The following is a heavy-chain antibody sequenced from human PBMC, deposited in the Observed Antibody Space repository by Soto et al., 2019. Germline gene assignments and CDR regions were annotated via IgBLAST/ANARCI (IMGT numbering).Heavy chain of an antibody. V-gene: IGHV3-30-3*01. Sequence: QVQLVESGGGVVQPGRSLRLSCAASGFTFSSYAMHWVRQAPGKGLEWVAVISYDGSNKYYADSVKGRFTISRDNSKNTLYLQMNSLRAEDTAVYYCAKEKAPNGGNSQGYFDYWGQGILVTVSS. D-gene: IGHD2-21*01. CDR1: GFTFSSYA. CDR3: AKEKAPNGGNSQGYFDY. J-gene: IGHJ4*02. CDR2: ISYDGSNK.